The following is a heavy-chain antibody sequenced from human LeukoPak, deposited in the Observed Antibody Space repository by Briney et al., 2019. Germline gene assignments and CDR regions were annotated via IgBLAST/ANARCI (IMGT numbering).Heavy chain of an antibody. J-gene: IGHJ4*02. CDR2: ISTSSSYT. CDR1: GFSFSDYY. CDR3: ARGGSSLDY. D-gene: IGHD6-13*01. V-gene: IGHV3-11*05. Sequence: PGGSLRLSCAASGFSFSDYYMSWIRQAPGKGLEWISYISTSSSYTNSADSVKGRFTISRDNAKNSLYLQMNSLRLEDTAMYYRARGGSSLDYWGQGILVTVSS.